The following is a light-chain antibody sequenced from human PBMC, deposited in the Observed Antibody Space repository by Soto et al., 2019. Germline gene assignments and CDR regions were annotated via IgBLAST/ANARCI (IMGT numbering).Light chain of an antibody. V-gene: IGKV1-33*01. J-gene: IGKJ3*01. CDR3: QQNDNLPFT. CDR1: QDISNY. CDR2: DAS. Sequence: DIQMTQSPSSLSASVGDRVTITCQASQDISNYLNWYQQKPGKAPKLLIYDASNLETGVPSRFSGSGSGTDFTFTIRSLQPEDIATYYCQQNDNLPFTFGPGTKVDIK.